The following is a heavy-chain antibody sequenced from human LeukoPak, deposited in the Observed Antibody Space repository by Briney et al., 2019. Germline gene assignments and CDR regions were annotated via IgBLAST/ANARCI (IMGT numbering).Heavy chain of an antibody. CDR2: INHSGST. CDR1: GGSISSSSYY. CDR3: ARGKPYYGSGRSAIPLFDY. J-gene: IGHJ4*02. D-gene: IGHD3-10*01. Sequence: PSETLSLTCTVSGGSISSSSYYWGWIRQPPGKGLEWIGEINHSGSTNYNPSLKSRVTISVDTSKNQFSLKLSSVTAADTAVYYCARGKPYYGSGRSAIPLFDYWGQGTLVTVSS. V-gene: IGHV4-39*07.